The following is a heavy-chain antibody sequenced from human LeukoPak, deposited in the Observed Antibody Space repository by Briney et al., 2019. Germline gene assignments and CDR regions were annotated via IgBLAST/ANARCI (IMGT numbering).Heavy chain of an antibody. V-gene: IGHV3-7*03. CDR2: INHNGNVD. Sequence: GGSLRLSCAASGFTFSSYWMNWARQAPGKGLEWVASINHNGNVDYYVDSVKGRSTISRDNAKNSLYLQMSNLRAEDTAVYFCARGGGLDVWGQGATVTVSS. J-gene: IGHJ6*02. CDR3: ARGGGLDV. CDR1: GFTFSSYW. D-gene: IGHD3-16*01.